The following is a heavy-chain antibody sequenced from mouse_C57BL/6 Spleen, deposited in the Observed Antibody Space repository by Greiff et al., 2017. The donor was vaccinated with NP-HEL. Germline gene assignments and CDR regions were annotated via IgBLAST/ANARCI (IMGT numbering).Heavy chain of an antibody. D-gene: IGHD1-1*01. Sequence: EVQLQQSGPELVKPGASVKISCKASGYSFTDYNMNWVKQSNGKSLEWIGVINPNYGTTSYNQKFKGKATLTVDQSSSTAYMQLNTLTSEDSAVYYCARRDYYGSSLVFDYWGQGTTLTVSS. CDR2: INPNYGTT. V-gene: IGHV1-39*01. CDR3: ARRDYYGSSLVFDY. CDR1: GYSFTDYN. J-gene: IGHJ2*01.